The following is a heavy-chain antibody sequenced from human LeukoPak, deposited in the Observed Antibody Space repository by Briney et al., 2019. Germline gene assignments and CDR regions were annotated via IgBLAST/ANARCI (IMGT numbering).Heavy chain of an antibody. V-gene: IGHV3-30*18. CDR3: AKSTTVTTQQRGYFDY. CDR2: ISYDESNK. CDR1: GFSVSSNY. D-gene: IGHD4-11*01. Sequence: GGSLRLSCAASGFSVSSNYMSWVRQAPGKGLEWVAVISYDESNKYFADSVKGRFTISRDNPKNTLYLQMNSLRPEDTAVYYCAKSTTVTTQQRGYFDYWGQGTLVTVSS. J-gene: IGHJ4*02.